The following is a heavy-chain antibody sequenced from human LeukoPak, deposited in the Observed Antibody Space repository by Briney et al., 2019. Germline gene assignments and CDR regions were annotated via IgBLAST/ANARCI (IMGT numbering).Heavy chain of an antibody. J-gene: IGHJ5*02. V-gene: IGHV4-59*01. CDR2: IYYSGYT. CDR1: GGSITSYY. CDR3: ARGILSRTTGTPTHRFDP. D-gene: IGHD1-1*01. Sequence: SETLSLTCTVSGGSITSYYWNWIRQPPGKGLEWIGNIYYSGYTNYNPSLRSRVTISVDTSKNQFSLKLRSVTAADTAVYFCARGILSRTTGTPTHRFDPWGQGTLVTVSS.